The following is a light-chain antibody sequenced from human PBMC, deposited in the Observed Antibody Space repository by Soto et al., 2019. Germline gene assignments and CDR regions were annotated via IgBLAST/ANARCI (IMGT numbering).Light chain of an antibody. CDR1: HDVSRN. J-gene: IGKJ4*01. CDR2: DAS. V-gene: IGKV1-33*01. CDR3: QQYNSMLS. Sequence: DIQMTQSPSSLSASEGDRVTITCQSSHDVSRNLNWFQQKPGEAPQLLIYDASNLERGVPSRFSGSGSGTDFTLTISSLQPEDVATYYCQQYNSMLSFGGGTEVKIK.